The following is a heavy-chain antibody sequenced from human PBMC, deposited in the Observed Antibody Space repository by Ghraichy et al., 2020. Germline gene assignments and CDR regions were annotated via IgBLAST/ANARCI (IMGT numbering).Heavy chain of an antibody. V-gene: IGHV1-18*01. Sequence: VKVSCKASGYTFSTYAITWVRQAPGQGLEWMGWISTYSGDPTYAQKFQDRVSMTTDTSTGTAYMELRSLRSDDTAVYYCARYHLGPVTFDYWGQGTLVTVSS. CDR3: ARYHLGPVTFDY. CDR2: ISTYSGDP. J-gene: IGHJ4*02. CDR1: GYTFSTYA.